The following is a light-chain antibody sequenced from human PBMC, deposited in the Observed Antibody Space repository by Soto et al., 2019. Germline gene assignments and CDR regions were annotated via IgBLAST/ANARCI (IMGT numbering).Light chain of an antibody. Sequence: EIVLAQSPGTLCLSPGETATVSCRSSQTVNSDYLAWFQQRPGQAPRLLIYGASARATGIPDRFSGSGSGTDYTLTISRLEPEDFAVYYCQQYGSSPRTFGQGTKVDIK. V-gene: IGKV3-20*01. CDR1: QTVNSDY. CDR3: QQYGSSPRT. J-gene: IGKJ1*01. CDR2: GAS.